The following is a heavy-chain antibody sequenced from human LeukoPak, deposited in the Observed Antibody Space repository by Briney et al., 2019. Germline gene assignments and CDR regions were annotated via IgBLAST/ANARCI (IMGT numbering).Heavy chain of an antibody. V-gene: IGHV3-30*04. J-gene: IGHJ3*01. CDR3: ARDLVDYDSSGPDAFDV. Sequence: GGSLRLSCAASGFTFSSYAMHWVRQAPGKGLEWVAVISYDGSNKYYADSVKGRFTISRDNSKNTLYLRMNSLRAEDTAVYYCARDLVDYDSSGPDAFDVWGQGTMVTVSS. CDR2: ISYDGSNK. CDR1: GFTFSSYA. D-gene: IGHD3-22*01.